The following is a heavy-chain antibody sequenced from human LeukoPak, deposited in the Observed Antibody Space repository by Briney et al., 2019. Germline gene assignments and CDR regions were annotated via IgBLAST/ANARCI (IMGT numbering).Heavy chain of an antibody. J-gene: IGHJ4*02. CDR1: GFTFSDYY. CDR2: VSSIGSTI. CDR3: ARPLRYYYDSSGYYGY. Sequence: PGGSLRLSCAASGFTFSDYYMSWIRQAPGKGLEGVSYVSSIGSTIYYADSVKGRFTISRDNAKNSLYLQMNSVRGEDTGVYHGARPLRYYYDSSGYYGYWGQGTMVTVCS. D-gene: IGHD3-22*01. V-gene: IGHV3-11*01.